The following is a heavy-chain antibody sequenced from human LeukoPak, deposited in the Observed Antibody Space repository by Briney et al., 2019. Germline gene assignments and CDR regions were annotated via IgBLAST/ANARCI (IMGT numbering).Heavy chain of an antibody. J-gene: IGHJ4*02. CDR1: GFSFSGYT. CDR2: ISHDGSEK. V-gene: IGHV3-30*07. CDR3: ARDPHRLVDASGGYFDY. Sequence: PGGSLRLSCAASGFSFSGYTMHWVRQAPGKGLEWVAVISHDGSEKYYADSVRGRFTISRDSSKDTLFLQMDSLRPEDTAVYFCARDPHRLVDASGGYFDYWGQGTLVTVSS. D-gene: IGHD6-19*01.